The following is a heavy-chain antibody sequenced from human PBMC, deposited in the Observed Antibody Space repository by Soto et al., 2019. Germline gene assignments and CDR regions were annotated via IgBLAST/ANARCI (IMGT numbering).Heavy chain of an antibody. CDR3: ARSGVVTRRQYYYYGMDV. CDR1: GGTFSSYA. V-gene: IGHV1-69*13. CDR2: IIPIFGTA. J-gene: IGHJ6*02. D-gene: IGHD2-15*01. Sequence: ASVKVSCKASGGTFSSYAISWVRQAPGQGLEWMGGIIPIFGTANYAQKFQGRVTITADESTSTAYMELSSLRSEDTAVYYCARSGVVTRRQYYYYGMDVWGQGTTVTVSS.